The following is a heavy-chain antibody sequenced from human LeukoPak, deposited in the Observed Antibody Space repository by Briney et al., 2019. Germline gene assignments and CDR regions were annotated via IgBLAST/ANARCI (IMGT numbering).Heavy chain of an antibody. CDR3: ARQDSSGWEEDYYFDY. CDR1: GSSISSYY. D-gene: IGHD6-19*01. J-gene: IGHJ4*02. V-gene: IGHV4-59*08. Sequence: SETLSLTCTVSGSSISSYYWSWIRQPPGKGLEWIGYIYYSGSTNYNPSLKSRVTISVDTSKNQFSLKLSSVTAADTAVYYCARQDSSGWEEDYYFDYWGQGTLVTVSS. CDR2: IYYSGST.